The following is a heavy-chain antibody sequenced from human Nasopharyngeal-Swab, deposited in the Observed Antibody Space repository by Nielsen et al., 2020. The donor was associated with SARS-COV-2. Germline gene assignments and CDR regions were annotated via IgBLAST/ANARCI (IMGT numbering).Heavy chain of an antibody. Sequence: ASVKVSCKVSGYTLTEFSMPWVRQAPGKGLEWMGGFDPEDGETIYAQKFQGSVTMTADTSTDTAYMELSSLRSEDTAEYYCATAPLGYCSSTSCFGWFDPWGQGTLVTVSS. D-gene: IGHD2-2*01. V-gene: IGHV1-24*01. CDR1: GYTLTEFS. CDR3: ATAPLGYCSSTSCFGWFDP. CDR2: FDPEDGET. J-gene: IGHJ5*02.